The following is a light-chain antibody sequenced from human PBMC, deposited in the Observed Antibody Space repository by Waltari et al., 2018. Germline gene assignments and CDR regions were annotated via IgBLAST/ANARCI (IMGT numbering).Light chain of an antibody. CDR2: ASS. CDR1: QGISNY. V-gene: IGKV1-27*01. CDR3: QKYNMARWT. J-gene: IGKJ1*01. Sequence: DIQMTQSPSSLSASVGDRVTITCRARQGISNYVAWFQQKPGKVPKLLIYASSTLQSGVPSRFSGSGSGTDFTLTISSLQPEDVATYYCQKYNMARWTFGQGTRVEIK.